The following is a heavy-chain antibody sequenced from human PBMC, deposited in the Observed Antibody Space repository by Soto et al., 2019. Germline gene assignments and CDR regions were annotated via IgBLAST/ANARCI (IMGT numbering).Heavy chain of an antibody. Sequence: GGSLRLSCAASGFTFSDHYMDWVRQAPGKGLEWVGRTRNKANSYTTEYAASVKGRFTISRDDSKNSLYLQMNSLKTEDTAVYYCARERRLTGDPYFDYWGQGTLVTVSS. CDR1: GFTFSDHY. V-gene: IGHV3-72*01. CDR2: TRNKANSYTT. CDR3: ARERRLTGDPYFDY. J-gene: IGHJ4*02. D-gene: IGHD7-27*01.